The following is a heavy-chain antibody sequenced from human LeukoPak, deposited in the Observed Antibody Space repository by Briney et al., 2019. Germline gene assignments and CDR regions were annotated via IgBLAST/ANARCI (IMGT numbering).Heavy chain of an antibody. CDR1: GGSISSSYSY. CDR3: ARTVNTAFAYYYYYMDV. J-gene: IGHJ6*03. D-gene: IGHD5-18*01. CDR2: IYYSGST. V-gene: IGHV4-61*05. Sequence: SETLSLTCTVSGGSISSSYSYWGWIRQPPGKGLEWIGYIYYSGSTNYNPSLRSRVTISVDTSKNQFSLKLSSVTAADTAVYYCARTVNTAFAYYYYYMDVWGKGTTVTVSS.